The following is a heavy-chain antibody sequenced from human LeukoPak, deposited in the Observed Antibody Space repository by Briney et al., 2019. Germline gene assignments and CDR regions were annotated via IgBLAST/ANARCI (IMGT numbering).Heavy chain of an antibody. J-gene: IGHJ4*02. CDR1: GGSISSYY. Sequence: SETLSLTCTVSGGSISSYYWSWIRQPPGKGLEWIGYIYYSGSTNYNPSLKSRVTISVDTSKNQFSLKLSSVTAADTAVYYCASVGGDNWGQGTLVTVSS. D-gene: IGHD1-26*01. CDR3: ASVGGDN. CDR2: IYYSGST. V-gene: IGHV4-59*08.